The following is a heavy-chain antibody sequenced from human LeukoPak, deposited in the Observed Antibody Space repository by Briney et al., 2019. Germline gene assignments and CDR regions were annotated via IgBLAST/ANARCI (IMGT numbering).Heavy chain of an antibody. Sequence: PSETLSLTCTVSGGSISTYYWSWIRQHPGKGLEWIGYIYYSGSTSYNPSLKSRVTISVDTSKNQFSLKLSSVTAADTAVYYCAREEALGSGSFDYWGQGTLVTVSS. V-gene: IGHV4-59*01. D-gene: IGHD1-26*01. CDR3: AREEALGSGSFDY. J-gene: IGHJ4*02. CDR2: IYYSGST. CDR1: GGSISTYY.